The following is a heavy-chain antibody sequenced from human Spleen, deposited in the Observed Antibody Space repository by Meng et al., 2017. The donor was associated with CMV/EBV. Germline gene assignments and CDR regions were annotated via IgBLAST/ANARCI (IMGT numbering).Heavy chain of an antibody. CDR2: ISSSGSTI. CDR1: GFTFSSYE. D-gene: IGHD2-2*01. J-gene: IGHJ6*02. V-gene: IGHV3-48*03. CDR3: ARGSDTYCSSTSCSVWWYYYYGMDV. Sequence: GESLKISCAASGFTFSSYEMNWVRQAPGKGLEWVSYISSSGSTIYYADSVKGRFTISRDNAKNSLYLQMNSLRAEDTAVYYCARGSDTYCSSTSCSVWWYYYYGMDVWGQGTTVTVSS.